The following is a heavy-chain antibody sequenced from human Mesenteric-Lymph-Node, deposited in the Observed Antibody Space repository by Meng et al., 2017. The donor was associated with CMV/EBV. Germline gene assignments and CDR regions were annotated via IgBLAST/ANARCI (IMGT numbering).Heavy chain of an antibody. V-gene: IGHV3-9*01. CDR3: ARGKSLGNA. CDR1: GFTYDDYA. J-gene: IGHJ5*02. Sequence: GGSLRLSCEASGFTYDDYAMHWVRQAPGKGLEWVSGASWNGGIIDYADSVKGRFTISRDNAKNSLYLQMNSLRVEDTAVYYCARGKSLGNAWGQGTLVTVSS. CDR2: ASWNGGII.